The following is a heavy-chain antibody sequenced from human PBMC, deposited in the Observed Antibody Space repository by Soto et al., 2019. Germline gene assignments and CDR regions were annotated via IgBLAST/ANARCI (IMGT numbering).Heavy chain of an antibody. J-gene: IGHJ4*02. Sequence: GASVKVSCKASGYTFTGYYMHWARQAPGQGLEWMGWINPNSGGTNYAQKFQGWVTMTRDTSISTAYMELSRLRSDDTAVYYCATALCGNCTGTSGISSLYWGQRTL. CDR1: GYTFTGYY. D-gene: IGHD2-8*02. CDR2: INPNSGGT. CDR3: ATALCGNCTGTSGISSLY. V-gene: IGHV1-2*04.